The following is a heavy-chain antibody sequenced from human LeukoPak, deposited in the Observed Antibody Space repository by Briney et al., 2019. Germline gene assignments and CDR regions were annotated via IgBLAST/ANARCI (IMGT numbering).Heavy chain of an antibody. Sequence: VTVSNGGGTRYCTAPVKGRFTISRDSSKNTVYLQMNSLRAEDTAVYFCAKLTDFWGRGTLVTVSS. CDR2: SNGGGTR. J-gene: IGHJ2*01. CDR3: AKLTDF. D-gene: IGHD3-9*01. V-gene: IGHV3-53*01.